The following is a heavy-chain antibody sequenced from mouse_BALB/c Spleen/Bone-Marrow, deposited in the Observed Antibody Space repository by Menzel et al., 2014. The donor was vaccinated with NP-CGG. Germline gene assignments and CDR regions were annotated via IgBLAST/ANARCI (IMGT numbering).Heavy chain of an antibody. Sequence: EVQLQQSGPELVKPGASMKISCKASGYSFTGYTMNWVKQSHGKNLEWIGPINPYNGGTTYNQYFKGKATLTVDRSSSTAYMELLSLTSEDSAVYYCASYYGSTWYFDVWGAGTTVNVSS. CDR2: INPYNGGT. CDR1: GYSFTGYT. CDR3: ASYYGSTWYFDV. D-gene: IGHD1-1*01. V-gene: IGHV1-18*01. J-gene: IGHJ1*01.